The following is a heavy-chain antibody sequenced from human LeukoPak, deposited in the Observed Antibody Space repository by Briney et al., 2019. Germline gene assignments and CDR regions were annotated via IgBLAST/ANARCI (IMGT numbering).Heavy chain of an antibody. Sequence: KPSETLSLTCNVSGGSISSSKKYWGWIRQPPGKGLEWIGSIYYSGSTYYNPSLKSRVTISVDTSKNQFSLKLSSVTAADTAVYYCARVGGDYYDSSGYYPPIDPWGQGTLVTVSS. CDR3: ARVGGDYYDSSGYYPPIDP. J-gene: IGHJ5*02. V-gene: IGHV4-39*01. CDR1: GGSISSSKKY. CDR2: IYYSGST. D-gene: IGHD3-22*01.